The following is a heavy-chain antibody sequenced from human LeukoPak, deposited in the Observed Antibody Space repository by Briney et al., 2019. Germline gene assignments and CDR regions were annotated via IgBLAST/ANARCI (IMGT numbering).Heavy chain of an antibody. Sequence: ASVKVSCKPSGYTFTGYYLHWVQQAPGQGPEWMGWINPNTGATIYAEKFQGRVTMTRDTSIDTAYMEMRSLRSDDTAVYYCARDRVGSGWPRPWYFEFWGQGTLITVSS. J-gene: IGHJ4*02. CDR2: INPNTGAT. D-gene: IGHD6-19*01. CDR3: ARDRVGSGWPRPWYFEF. CDR1: GYTFTGYY. V-gene: IGHV1-2*02.